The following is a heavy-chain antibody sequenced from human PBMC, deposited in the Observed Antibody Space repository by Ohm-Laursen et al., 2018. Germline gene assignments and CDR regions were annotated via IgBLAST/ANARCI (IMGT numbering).Heavy chain of an antibody. Sequence: SLRLSCAASGFTFDDYAMHWVRHAPGKGLEWVSGISWNSGSIGYADSVKGRFTISRDNAKNSLYLQMNSLRAEDTALYFCAKDIGAPPRCPIDWGQGTLVTVSS. CDR3: AKDIGAPPRCPID. V-gene: IGHV3-9*01. CDR2: ISWNSGSI. CDR1: GFTFDDYA. J-gene: IGHJ4*02. D-gene: IGHD4-17*01.